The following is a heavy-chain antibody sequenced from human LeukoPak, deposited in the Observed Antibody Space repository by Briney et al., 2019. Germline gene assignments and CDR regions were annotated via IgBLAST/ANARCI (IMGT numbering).Heavy chain of an antibody. J-gene: IGHJ4*02. Sequence: ASVKVSCKASGYTFTSYDINWVRQATGQGLEWMGWMNPDSGNTGYAQKFQGRVTMTRNTSISTAYMELSSLRSEDTAVYYCARGRWGGRYFDYWGQGTLVTVSS. D-gene: IGHD3-16*01. CDR1: GYTFTSYD. V-gene: IGHV1-8*01. CDR3: ARGRWGGRYFDY. CDR2: MNPDSGNT.